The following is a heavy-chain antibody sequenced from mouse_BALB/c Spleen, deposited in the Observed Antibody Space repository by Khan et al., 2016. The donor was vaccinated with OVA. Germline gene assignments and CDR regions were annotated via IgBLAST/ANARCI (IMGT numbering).Heavy chain of an antibody. CDR3: ARGNWAWFAY. CDR2: ISSDSITL. V-gene: IGHV5-17*02. CDR1: GFTFSSFG. D-gene: IGHD4-1*01. Sequence: EVELVESGGGLVQPGGSRKLACAASGFTFSSFGMHWVRQAPEKGLEWVAYISSDSITLYYADTVKGRFTISRDNPRNTLFLQMTSLRSEDTARYYCARGNWAWFAYWGQGTLGTVSA. J-gene: IGHJ3*01.